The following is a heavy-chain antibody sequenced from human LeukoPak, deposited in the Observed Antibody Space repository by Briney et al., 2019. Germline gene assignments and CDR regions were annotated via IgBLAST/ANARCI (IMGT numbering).Heavy chain of an antibody. Sequence: PGGSLRLSCAASGFTFSSYAMSWVRQAPGKGLEWVANIKQDGSEKYYADSVKGRFTISRDNAKNSLYLQMNSLRAEDTAVYYCASEMATISRIDYWGQGTLVTVSS. V-gene: IGHV3-7*01. CDR1: GFTFSSYA. D-gene: IGHD5-24*01. CDR2: IKQDGSEK. CDR3: ASEMATISRIDY. J-gene: IGHJ4*02.